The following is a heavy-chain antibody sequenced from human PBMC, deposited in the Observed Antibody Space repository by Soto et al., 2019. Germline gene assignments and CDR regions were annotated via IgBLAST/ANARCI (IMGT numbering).Heavy chain of an antibody. CDR3: ARDQSITTFVVNTLSYYGMDV. Sequence: ASVKVSCKASGYTFTSYGISWVRQAPGQGLEWMGWISTDNGNTNYAQHLQGRVSMTTDTSTSTAYMDLRSLRSDDTAVYYCARDQSITTFVVNTLSYYGMDVRGQGTTVTVSS. J-gene: IGHJ6*02. CDR1: GYTFTSYG. V-gene: IGHV1-18*01. D-gene: IGHD3-3*01. CDR2: ISTDNGNT.